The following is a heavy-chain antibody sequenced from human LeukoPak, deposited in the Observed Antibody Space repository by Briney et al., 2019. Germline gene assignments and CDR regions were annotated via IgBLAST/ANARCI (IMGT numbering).Heavy chain of an antibody. D-gene: IGHD6-19*01. V-gene: IGHV4-39*01. Sequence: SETLSLTCTVSGGSISSSSYYWGWIRQPPGKGLEWIGSIYYSGSTYYNPSLKSRVTISVDTSKNQFSLKLSSVTAADTAVYYCARHSWRSGWYHGYYYGMDVWGQGTTVTVSS. CDR2: IYYSGST. J-gene: IGHJ6*02. CDR1: GGSISSSSYY. CDR3: ARHSWRSGWYHGYYYGMDV.